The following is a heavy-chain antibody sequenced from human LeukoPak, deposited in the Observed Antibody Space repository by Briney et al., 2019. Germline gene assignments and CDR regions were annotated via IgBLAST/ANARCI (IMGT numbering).Heavy chain of an antibody. J-gene: IGHJ4*02. CDR2: IYYNGST. V-gene: IGHV4-61*01. D-gene: IGHD5-12*01. CDR1: GDSVISASNY. Sequence: PSETLSLTCTVSGDSVISASNYWSWIRQPPGKGLEWIGYIYYNGSTNYNPSLKSRVTMSVDTSKNQFSLNLSSVTAADTAVYYCARESEVDELWGQGTLVTVSS. CDR3: ARESEVDEL.